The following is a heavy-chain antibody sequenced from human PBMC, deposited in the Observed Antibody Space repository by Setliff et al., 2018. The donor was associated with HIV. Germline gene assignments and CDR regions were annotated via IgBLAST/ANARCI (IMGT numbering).Heavy chain of an antibody. D-gene: IGHD2-8*01. CDR2: IYHSGST. V-gene: IGHV4-59*04. Sequence: SETLSLTCSVSGVSVIGYYWTWMRQPPGKGLEWIGSIYHSGSTYYNPSLKSRVTMSIDTSQNQFSLKLTSVTATDTAVYYCARDAPTVYANGWFDPWGQGTLVTVSS. CDR1: GVSVIGYY. CDR3: ARDAPTVYANGWFDP. J-gene: IGHJ5*02.